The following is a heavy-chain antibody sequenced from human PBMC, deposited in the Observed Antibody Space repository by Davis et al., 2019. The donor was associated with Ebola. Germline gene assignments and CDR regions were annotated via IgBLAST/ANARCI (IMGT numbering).Heavy chain of an antibody. Sequence: GESLKISCAASGFTFSSNSMKWVRQAPGKGLEWLSYISSSSNTIYYADSVKGRFTISRDNSINTLFLHMDSLRAEDTATYFCTTWLMAHFDYWGRGTLVTVSS. CDR1: GFTFSSNS. J-gene: IGHJ4*02. D-gene: IGHD3-9*01. CDR2: ISSSSNTI. CDR3: TTWLMAHFDY. V-gene: IGHV3-48*01.